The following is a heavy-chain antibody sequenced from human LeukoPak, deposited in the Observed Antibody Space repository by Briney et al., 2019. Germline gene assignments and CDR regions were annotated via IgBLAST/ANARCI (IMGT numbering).Heavy chain of an antibody. CDR3: AALEYGGPNWFDP. CDR2: LSADGGTA. CDR1: GVTFDDYP. Sequence: GGSLRLSCAASGVTFDDYPMHWVRQRPGKGLEWVSLLSADGGTAYYTDSVRGRFTISRDSSKNSLYLQMNSLTTEDTAFYYCAALEYGGPNWFDPWGQGTLVTVSS. V-gene: IGHV3-43*02. D-gene: IGHD4/OR15-4a*01. J-gene: IGHJ5*02.